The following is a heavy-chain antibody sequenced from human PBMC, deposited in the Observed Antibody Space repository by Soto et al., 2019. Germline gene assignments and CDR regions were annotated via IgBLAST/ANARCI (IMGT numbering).Heavy chain of an antibody. J-gene: IGHJ4*02. D-gene: IGHD6-13*01. CDR1: GFTFSSYG. Sequence: GGSLRLSCAASGFTFSSYGMHWVRQAPGKGLEWVAVISYDGSNKYYADSVKGRFTISRDNSKNTLYLQMNSLRAEDTAVYYCAKHGVSSSWYCDYWGQGTLVTVSS. CDR2: ISYDGSNK. V-gene: IGHV3-30*18. CDR3: AKHGVSSSWYCDY.